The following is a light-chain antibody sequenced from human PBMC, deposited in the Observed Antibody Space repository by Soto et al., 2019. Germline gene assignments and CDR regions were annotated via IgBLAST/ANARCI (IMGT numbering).Light chain of an antibody. Sequence: QPVLTQPPSVSGPPGQRVTISCTGSSSNIGAGYDVHWYQQLPGTAPKLLIYGNSNRPSGVPDRFSGSKSGTSASLAITGLQAEDEADYYCQSYDSSLSALFGGGTKVTVL. CDR1: SSNIGAGYD. CDR2: GNS. V-gene: IGLV1-40*01. J-gene: IGLJ3*02. CDR3: QSYDSSLSAL.